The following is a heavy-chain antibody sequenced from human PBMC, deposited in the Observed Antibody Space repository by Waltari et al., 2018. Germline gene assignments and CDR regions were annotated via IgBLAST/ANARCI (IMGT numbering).Heavy chain of an antibody. CDR1: GFTFSSYG. D-gene: IGHD6-13*01. CDR3: AKEAMYSSSWYGYYYYGMDV. V-gene: IGHV3-30*18. Sequence: QVQLVESGGGVVQPGRSLRLSCAASGFTFSSYGMHWVRQAPGKGLEWVAVISYDGSNKYYADSVKGRFTSSRDNSKNTLYLQMNSLRAEDTAVYYCAKEAMYSSSWYGYYYYGMDVWGQGTTVIVSS. CDR2: ISYDGSNK. J-gene: IGHJ6*02.